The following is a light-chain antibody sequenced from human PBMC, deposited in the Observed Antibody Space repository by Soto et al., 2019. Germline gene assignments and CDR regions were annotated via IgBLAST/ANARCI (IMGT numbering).Light chain of an antibody. CDR3: CSYAGSYDAV. V-gene: IGLV2-11*01. J-gene: IGLJ2*01. CDR2: DVS. CDR1: SSDVGGYDF. Sequence: QSALTQPRSVSGSPGQSVTLSCTGTSSDVGGYDFVSWYQQYPGKAPKLMIYDVSKRPSGVPDRFSGSKSDNTASLTISGLQAEDEADYYCCSYAGSYDAVFGGGTKLTVL.